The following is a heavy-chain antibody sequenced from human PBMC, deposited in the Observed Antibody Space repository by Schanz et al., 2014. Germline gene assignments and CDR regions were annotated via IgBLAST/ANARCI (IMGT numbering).Heavy chain of an antibody. Sequence: EVHLVESGGGLVQPGGSLRLSCAASGFNFITFAMSWVRQAPGKGPEWVSAIGGDASRTYYADSVKGRFTISRDNSKSTLYLQMNSLGADDPAVLYCARAPPLVRGIAGWFGPWGQGSLVTVSS. CDR3: ARAPPLVRGIAGWFGP. CDR1: GFNFITFA. J-gene: IGHJ5*02. V-gene: IGHV3-23*04. CDR2: IGGDASRT. D-gene: IGHD3-10*01.